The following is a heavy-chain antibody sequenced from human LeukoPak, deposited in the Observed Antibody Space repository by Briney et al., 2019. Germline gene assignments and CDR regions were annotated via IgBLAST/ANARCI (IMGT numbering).Heavy chain of an antibody. CDR3: GRPTKYWLVRGNGVDV. J-gene: IGHJ6*02. Sequence: GGSLRLSCAASGFSFSSYAMTWVRQGPGKGLEWVSSIDAGGGDTYHSDSVKGRFTISIDNSMNTLYLQMNSLRADDTAVYYCGRPTKYWLVRGNGVDVWGQGTTVTVSS. D-gene: IGHD6-19*01. CDR1: GFSFSSYA. CDR2: IDAGGGDT. V-gene: IGHV3-23*01.